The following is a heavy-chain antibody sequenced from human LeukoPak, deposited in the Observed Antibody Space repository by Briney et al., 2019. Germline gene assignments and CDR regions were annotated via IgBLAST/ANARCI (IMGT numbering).Heavy chain of an antibody. CDR1: GFTFSDYY. CDR2: ISSSGYTI. V-gene: IGHV3-11*01. D-gene: IGHD6-6*01. CDR3: AKDRASSYMFDN. Sequence: PGGSLRLSCAAYGFTFSDYYMSWIRQAPGKGLEWDSYISSSGYTIYYADSVKGRFTISRDNAKNSLYLQMNSLRAEDTAVYYCAKDRASSYMFDNWGQGTLVTVSS. J-gene: IGHJ4*02.